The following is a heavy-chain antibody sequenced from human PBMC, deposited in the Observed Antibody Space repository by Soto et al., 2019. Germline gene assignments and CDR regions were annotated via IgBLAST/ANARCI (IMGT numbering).Heavy chain of an antibody. CDR2: IYYSGST. D-gene: IGHD3-10*01. CDR1: GGSISSGDYY. Sequence: SETLSLTCTVSGGSISSGDYYWSWIRQPPGKGLEWIGYIYYSGSTYYNPSLKSRVTISVDTSKNQFSLKLSSVTAADTAVYYCARDPHQTYYYGSGSSGYFDYWGQGTLVPVSS. V-gene: IGHV4-30-4*01. J-gene: IGHJ4*02. CDR3: ARDPHQTYYYGSGSSGYFDY.